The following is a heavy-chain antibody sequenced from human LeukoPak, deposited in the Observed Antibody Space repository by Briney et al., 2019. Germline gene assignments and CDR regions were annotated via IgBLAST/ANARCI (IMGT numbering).Heavy chain of an antibody. Sequence: ASVKVSCKGSGYTFTHYTINWVRQAPGQGLEWMGWINPNSGGTNYAQKFQGRVTMTRDTSITTAYMELSRLTSDDTAVYYCARDEFESTNYHFDYWGQGTLVTVSS. CDR2: INPNSGGT. D-gene: IGHD1-7*01. CDR3: ARDEFESTNYHFDY. CDR1: GYTFTHYT. V-gene: IGHV1-2*02. J-gene: IGHJ4*02.